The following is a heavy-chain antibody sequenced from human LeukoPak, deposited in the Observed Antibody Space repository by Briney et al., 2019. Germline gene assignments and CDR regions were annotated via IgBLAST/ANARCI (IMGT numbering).Heavy chain of an antibody. Sequence: SETLSLTCAVYGGSFSGYYWSWIRQPPGKGLEWIEEINHSGSTNYNPSLKSRVTISVDTSKNQFSLKLSSVTAADTAVYYCARGRAYGTMVRGAFDYWGQGTLVTVSS. CDR2: INHSGST. D-gene: IGHD3-10*01. J-gene: IGHJ4*02. CDR3: ARGRAYGTMVRGAFDY. CDR1: GGSFSGYY. V-gene: IGHV4-34*01.